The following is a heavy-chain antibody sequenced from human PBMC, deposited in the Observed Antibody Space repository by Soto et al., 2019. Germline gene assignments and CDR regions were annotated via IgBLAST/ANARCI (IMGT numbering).Heavy chain of an antibody. Sequence: SETLSLTCTVSGGSISSGGYYWSWIRQHPGKGLEWIGYIYYSGSTYYNPSLKSRVTISIDTSKNQFSLKLTSVTAADTAVYYCARVEYLRVRGTYNWFDPWGQGTLVTVSS. CDR2: IYYSGST. CDR1: GGSISSGGYY. J-gene: IGHJ5*02. D-gene: IGHD3-10*01. V-gene: IGHV4-31*03. CDR3: ARVEYLRVRGTYNWFDP.